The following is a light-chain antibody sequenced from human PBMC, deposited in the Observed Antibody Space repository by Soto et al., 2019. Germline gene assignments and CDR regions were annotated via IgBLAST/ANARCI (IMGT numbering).Light chain of an antibody. V-gene: IGKV1-39*01. J-gene: IGKJ4*01. Sequence: DIQMTQSPSSLSASVGDRVTITCRASQSISSYLVWYQQKPGKAPKLLIYPSSSLQSGVPSRFSGSASGTDFTLTITSLQPEDFATYYCQQSYSMPLTVGGGTKVEIK. CDR2: PSS. CDR3: QQSYSMPLT. CDR1: QSISSY.